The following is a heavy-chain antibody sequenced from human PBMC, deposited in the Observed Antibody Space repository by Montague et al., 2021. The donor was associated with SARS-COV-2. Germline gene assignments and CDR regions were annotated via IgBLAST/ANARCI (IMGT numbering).Heavy chain of an antibody. CDR1: GGSISSSSYY. D-gene: IGHD2-2*01. Sequence: SETLSLTCTVSGGSISSSSYYWGWIRQPPGKGLEWIGSIYYSGSTYYNPSLKSRVTISVDTSKNQFSLKLSSVTAADTAVYYCARLKAPYCSRTSCHSASWFDPWGQGTLVTVSS. V-gene: IGHV4-39*01. J-gene: IGHJ5*02. CDR2: IYYSGST. CDR3: ARLKAPYCSRTSCHSASWFDP.